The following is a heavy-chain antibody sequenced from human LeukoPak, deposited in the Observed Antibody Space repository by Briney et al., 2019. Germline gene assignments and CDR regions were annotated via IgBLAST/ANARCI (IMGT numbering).Heavy chain of an antibody. J-gene: IGHJ4*02. Sequence: PGGSLRLSCAAAGLPFGDHYMGWVRQAPGKGLEWVSFISSSGITINYADFVKGRFTISRDNAENSLYLQMNSLRDEDTAVYYCAKDRFWFTSWGQGTLVTVSS. V-gene: IGHV3-11*01. CDR3: AKDRFWFTS. D-gene: IGHD3-3*01. CDR1: GLPFGDHY. CDR2: ISSSGITI.